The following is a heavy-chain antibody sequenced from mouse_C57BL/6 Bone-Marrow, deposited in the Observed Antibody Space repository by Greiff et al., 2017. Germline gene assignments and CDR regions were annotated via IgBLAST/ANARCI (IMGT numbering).Heavy chain of an antibody. CDR3: ASTPWFAY. J-gene: IGHJ3*01. CDR1: GFTFSDYG. Sequence: EVQLVESGGGLVKPGGSLTLSCAASGFTFSDYGMHWVRQAPEKGLEWVAYISSGSSTTYYADTVKGLFTISRDNAKNTLFLQMTSLRAEDTAMYYCASTPWFAYWGQGTLVTVSA. V-gene: IGHV5-17*01. CDR2: ISSGSSTT.